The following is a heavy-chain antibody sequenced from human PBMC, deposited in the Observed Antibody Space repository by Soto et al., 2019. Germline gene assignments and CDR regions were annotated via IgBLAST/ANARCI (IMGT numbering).Heavy chain of an antibody. CDR3: ARCGYYYYMDV. J-gene: IGHJ6*03. CDR2: IYTGGST. V-gene: IGHV3-53*04. Sequence: GGSLRLSCAASGFTVSSNYMSWVRQAPGKGLEWVSIIYTGGSTYYADSVKGRFTISRHNSKNTLYLQMNSLRAEDTAVYYCARCGYYYYMDVWGKGTTVTVSS. CDR1: GFTVSSNY.